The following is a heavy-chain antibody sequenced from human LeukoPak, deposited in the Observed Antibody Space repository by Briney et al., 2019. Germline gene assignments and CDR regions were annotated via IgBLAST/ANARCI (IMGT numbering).Heavy chain of an antibody. CDR2: IYPGDSDT. J-gene: IGHJ2*01. V-gene: IGHV5-51*01. Sequence: GESLKISCKGSGYSFTNYWIGWVRQMPGKGLEWMGIIYPGDSDTRYSPSFQGQVTISADKSISTAYLQWSSLKASDTAKYYCAREYSSSWYGYFDLWGRGTLVTVSS. CDR3: AREYSSSWYGYFDL. CDR1: GYSFTNYW. D-gene: IGHD6-13*01.